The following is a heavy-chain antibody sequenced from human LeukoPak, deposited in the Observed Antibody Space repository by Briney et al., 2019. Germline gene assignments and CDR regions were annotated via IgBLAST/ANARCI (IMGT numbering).Heavy chain of an antibody. D-gene: IGHD2-8*01. CDR3: AKDRCSNGIGCFYYYMDV. V-gene: IGHV3-21*01. CDR1: GFTFSSYS. CDR2: ISSSSYI. Sequence: GGSLRLSCAASGFTFSSYSMNWVRQAPGKGLEWVSSISSSSYIYYADSVKGRFTISRDNAKNSLYLQMNSLRAEDTAVYYCAKDRCSNGIGCFYYYMDVWGKRNTVTISS. J-gene: IGHJ6*03.